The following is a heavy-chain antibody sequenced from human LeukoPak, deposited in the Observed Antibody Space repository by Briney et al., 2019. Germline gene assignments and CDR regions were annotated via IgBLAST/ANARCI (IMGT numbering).Heavy chain of an antibody. D-gene: IGHD3-10*01. Sequence: PGGSLRLSCAASGFTFSSYWMSWVRQAPGKGLEWAANIKQDGSEKYYVDSVKGRFTISRDNAKNSLYLQMNSLRAEDTAVYYCARDVSGGLLWFGGHAGYYFDYWGQGTLVTVSS. CDR3: ARDVSGGLLWFGGHAGYYFDY. CDR1: GFTFSSYW. V-gene: IGHV3-7*01. J-gene: IGHJ4*02. CDR2: IKQDGSEK.